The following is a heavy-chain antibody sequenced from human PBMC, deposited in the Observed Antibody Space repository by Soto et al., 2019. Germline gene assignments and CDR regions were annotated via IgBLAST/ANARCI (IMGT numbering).Heavy chain of an antibody. Sequence: SETLSLTCSVSGGSISGSYWSWIRQSPGKGLEWLGYVYYTGSTNYSPSLRSRVSISVDTSKNEFSLRLSSVTAAETDGYFCSRRVAVPGVPISYWGRG. J-gene: IGHJ4*02. D-gene: IGHD6-19*01. CDR1: GGSISGSY. V-gene: IGHV4-59*01. CDR2: VYYTGST. CDR3: SRRVAVPGVPISY.